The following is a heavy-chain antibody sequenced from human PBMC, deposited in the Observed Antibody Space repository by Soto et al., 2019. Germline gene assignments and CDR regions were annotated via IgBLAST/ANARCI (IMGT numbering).Heavy chain of an antibody. V-gene: IGHV3-66*01. CDR3: ARDPWAADY. Sequence: EVQLVESGGGLVQPGGSLRLSCAASGFTVSTKYMSWVRQAPGKGLEWVSVIYSGGSTFYADSVRGRFTISRDNSKNMVNLQMISLRAEDTAVYYCARDPWAADYWGQGTLVTVSS. J-gene: IGHJ4*02. CDR1: GFTVSTKY. CDR2: IYSGGST. D-gene: IGHD3-16*01.